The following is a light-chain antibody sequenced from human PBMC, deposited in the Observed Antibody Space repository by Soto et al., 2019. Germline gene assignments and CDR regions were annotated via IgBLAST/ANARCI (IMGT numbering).Light chain of an antibody. CDR1: QSVTNNY. CDR2: DAS. Sequence: EIVLTQSPGTLSLSPGERAALSCRASQSVTNNYLAWYQQKPGQAPRLLIYDASGRATGISDRFRGSGSGTDFTLTISRLEPADSAIYSCQQYASSRTFGQGTKVEIK. CDR3: QQYASSRT. J-gene: IGKJ1*01. V-gene: IGKV3-20*01.